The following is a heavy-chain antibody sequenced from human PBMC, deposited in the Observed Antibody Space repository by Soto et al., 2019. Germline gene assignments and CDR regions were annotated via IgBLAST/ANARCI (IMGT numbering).Heavy chain of an antibody. D-gene: IGHD4-17*01. CDR3: ARGAATVTPGWFDP. J-gene: IGHJ5*02. Sequence: PSEILSLTCAVSGYSISSGYYWGWIRQPPGKGLEWIASIYHSGSTYYNPSLKSRVTISVDTSKNQFSLKLSSVTAADTAVYYCARGAATVTPGWFDPWGQGTPVTVS. CDR2: IYHSGST. CDR1: GYSISSGYY. V-gene: IGHV4-38-2*01.